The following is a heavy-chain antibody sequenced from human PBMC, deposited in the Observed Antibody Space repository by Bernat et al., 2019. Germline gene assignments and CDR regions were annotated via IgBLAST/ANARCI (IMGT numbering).Heavy chain of an antibody. CDR3: AKDIAGGGGYDAFDS. CDR2: VAGSGHRA. CDR1: GVTFSSFA. V-gene: IGHV3-23*04. D-gene: IGHD3-16*01. Sequence: EVQLVESGGALVQPGGSLRLSCVVSGVTFSSFAMSWVRQAPGKGLEWVAGVAGSGHRAHHADSVKGRFTVARDNLKDTVWLQMNSLRVEDTALYFCAKDIAGGGGYDAFDSWGQGTMVIVSS. J-gene: IGHJ3*01.